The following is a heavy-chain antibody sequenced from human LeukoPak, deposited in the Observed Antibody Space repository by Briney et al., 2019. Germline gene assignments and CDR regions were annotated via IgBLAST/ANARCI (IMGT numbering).Heavy chain of an antibody. J-gene: IGHJ4*02. Sequence: GASVKVSCKASGYTFTGYYIHWVRQAPGQGLEWMGWINPNSGGTNSAQKFQGRVTMTRDTSISTAYMELNRLRSDDTAVYYCARVAGTYYYDSSAYYLKSPFDYWGQGTLVTVSS. D-gene: IGHD3-22*01. CDR2: INPNSGGT. CDR1: GYTFTGYY. CDR3: ARVAGTYYYDSSAYYLKSPFDY. V-gene: IGHV1-2*02.